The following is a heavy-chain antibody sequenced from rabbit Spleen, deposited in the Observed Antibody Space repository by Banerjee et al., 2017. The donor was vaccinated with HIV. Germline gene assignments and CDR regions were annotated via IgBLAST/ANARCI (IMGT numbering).Heavy chain of an antibody. D-gene: IGHD8-1*01. CDR1: GFSFSSNW. CDR2: IDTSDGDT. V-gene: IGHV1S45*01. J-gene: IGHJ4*01. Sequence: LEESGGGLVKPGGTLTLTCTVSGFSFSSNWICWVRQAPGKGLEWIACIDTSDGDTDYANWPKGRFTISKASSTTVTLKMTSLTDADTATYFCARDAGSYDYIDVYFNLWGPGTLVTVS. CDR3: ARDAGSYDYIDVYFNL.